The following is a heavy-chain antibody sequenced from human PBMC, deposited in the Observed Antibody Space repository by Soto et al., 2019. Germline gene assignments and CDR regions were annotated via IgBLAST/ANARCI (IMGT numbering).Heavy chain of an antibody. CDR3: ARNLKDYDILTGYSGFYYYYYYMDV. V-gene: IGHV4-59*08. CDR2: IYYSGST. CDR1: GGSISSYY. J-gene: IGHJ6*03. D-gene: IGHD3-9*01. Sequence: SETLSLTCTVSGGSISSYYWSWIRQPPGKGLEWIGYIYYSGSTNYNPSLKSRVTISVDTSKNQFSLKLSSVTAADTAVYYCARNLKDYDILTGYSGFYYYYYYMDVWGKGTTVTVSS.